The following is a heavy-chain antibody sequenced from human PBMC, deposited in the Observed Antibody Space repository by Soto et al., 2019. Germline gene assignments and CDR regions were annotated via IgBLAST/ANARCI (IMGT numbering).Heavy chain of an antibody. CDR3: ARIGVNAGMDV. J-gene: IGHJ6*02. Sequence: EVQLLESGGGLVQPGGSLSLSCAASGFTFRSYAITWVRQAPGKGLEWVSTISDSGLTTYYADSVKGRFTISRDNSKNTLYLQINSRRAEDTAVYYCARIGVNAGMDVWGQGTTVIVSS. D-gene: IGHD3-10*01. V-gene: IGHV3-23*01. CDR2: ISDSGLTT. CDR1: GFTFRSYA.